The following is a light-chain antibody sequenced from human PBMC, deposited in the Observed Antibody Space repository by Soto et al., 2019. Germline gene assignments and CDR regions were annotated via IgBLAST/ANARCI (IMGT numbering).Light chain of an antibody. CDR3: GSWDSSLSAYV. CDR1: SSNIRGNS. J-gene: IGLJ1*01. V-gene: IGLV1-51*01. CDR2: DDN. Sequence: QSVLTQPPSVSAAPGQNVTISCSGSSSNIRGNSVSWYQQLPGTAPKLLIYDDNKRPSGIPDRFSGSKSGTSATLGITGFQTGDEADYYCGSWDSSLSAYVFGTGTKVTVL.